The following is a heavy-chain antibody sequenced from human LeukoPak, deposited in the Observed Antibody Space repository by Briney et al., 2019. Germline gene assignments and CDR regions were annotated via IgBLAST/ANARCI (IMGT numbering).Heavy chain of an antibody. CDR1: GGTFSSYA. CDR3: ARVSQASHRYCSAGSCYRNSFDY. Sequence: ASVKVSCKASGGTFSSYAISWVRQAPGQGLEWMGGIIPIFGTANYAQKFQGRVTITADESTGTAYMELSSLRSEDTAVYYCARVSQASHRYCSAGSCYRNSFDYWGQGTLVTVSS. D-gene: IGHD2-15*01. V-gene: IGHV1-69*13. J-gene: IGHJ4*02. CDR2: IIPIFGTA.